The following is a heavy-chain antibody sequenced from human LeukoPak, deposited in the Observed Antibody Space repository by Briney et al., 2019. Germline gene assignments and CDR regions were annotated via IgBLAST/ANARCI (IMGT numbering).Heavy chain of an antibody. D-gene: IGHD2-8*02. CDR3: AREGSIGTGRQYYFDY. J-gene: IGHJ4*02. CDR2: IYNSGST. V-gene: IGHV4-38-2*01. Sequence: GSLRLSCAASGFTFSSYAMSWVRQAPGKGLEWIGSIYNSGSTYYNPSLKSRVTISVDTSKNQVSLKLTSVTAADTAVYYCAREGSIGTGRQYYFDYWGQGTLVTVFS. CDR1: GFTFSSYA.